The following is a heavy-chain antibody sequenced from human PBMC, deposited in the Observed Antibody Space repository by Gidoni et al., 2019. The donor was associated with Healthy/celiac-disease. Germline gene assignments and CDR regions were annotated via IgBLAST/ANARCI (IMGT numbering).Heavy chain of an antibody. CDR2: IRSKANSYAT. D-gene: IGHD4-17*01. Sequence: EVQLVESGGGLVQPGGSLKLSCAASGFPFSGSAMHWVRQASGKGLEWVGRIRSKANSYATAYAASVKGRFTISRDDSKNTAYLQMNSLKTEDTAVYYCTSHIASLMTTTSSWGQGTLVTVSS. V-gene: IGHV3-73*01. CDR3: TSHIASLMTTTSS. CDR1: GFPFSGSA. J-gene: IGHJ5*02.